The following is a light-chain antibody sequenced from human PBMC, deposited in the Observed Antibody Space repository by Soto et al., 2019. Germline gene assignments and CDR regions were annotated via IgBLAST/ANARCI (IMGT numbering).Light chain of an antibody. Sequence: IQMTQSPSSLSASVGDGVTLTCRASHTIATYLNWYQQKPGQVPEVLIYGASRLHVGVPSRFTGSGYGTDFTLTINNLQPEEFAIYYCQQFYYYPHTFGPGTKLEVK. CDR2: GAS. CDR1: HTIATY. V-gene: IGKV1-39*01. CDR3: QQFYYYPHT. J-gene: IGKJ2*01.